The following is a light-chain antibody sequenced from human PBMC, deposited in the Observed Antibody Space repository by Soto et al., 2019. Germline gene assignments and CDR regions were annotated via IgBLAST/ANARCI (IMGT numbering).Light chain of an antibody. CDR1: SGHSSYA. Sequence: QPVLTQSPSASASLGASVKLTCTLSSGHSSYAIAWHQQQPEKGPRYLMKLNSDGSHSKGDGIPDRFSGSSSGAERYLTISSLQSEDGADYYGQTWGTGPVVVGGGTKLTVL. CDR2: LNSDGSH. CDR3: QTWGTGPVV. J-gene: IGLJ2*01. V-gene: IGLV4-69*01.